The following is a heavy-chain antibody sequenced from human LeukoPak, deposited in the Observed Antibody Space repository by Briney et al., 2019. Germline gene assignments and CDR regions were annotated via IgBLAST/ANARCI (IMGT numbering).Heavy chain of an antibody. CDR2: IYYSGST. D-gene: IGHD6-19*01. CDR3: ARRINVGYSSGWYEEGFDY. V-gene: IGHV4-59*08. Sequence: SETLSLTCTVSGGSISSYYWSWIRQPPGKGLEWIGYIYYSGSTNYNPSPKSRVTISVDTSKNQFSLKLSSVTAADTAVYYCARRINVGYSSGWYEEGFDYWGQGTLVTASS. J-gene: IGHJ4*02. CDR1: GGSISSYY.